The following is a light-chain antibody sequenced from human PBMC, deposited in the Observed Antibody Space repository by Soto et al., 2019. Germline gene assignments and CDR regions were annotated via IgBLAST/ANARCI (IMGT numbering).Light chain of an antibody. V-gene: IGLV1-44*01. Sequence: QAVVTQPPSASGTPGQRVTISCSGSSSNIGSNTVNWYQQLPGTAPKLLTYSNNQRPSGVPDRFSGSKSGTSASLAISGLPSEDEAGYDCAAWDDSLNGWVFGGGTKLTVL. CDR2: SNN. J-gene: IGLJ3*02. CDR3: AAWDDSLNGWV. CDR1: SSNIGSNT.